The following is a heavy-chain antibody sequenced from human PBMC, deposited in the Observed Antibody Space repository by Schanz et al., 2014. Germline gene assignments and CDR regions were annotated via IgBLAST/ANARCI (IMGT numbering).Heavy chain of an antibody. CDR3: ARAQGVIRLYYGVDV. V-gene: IGHV3-66*02. Sequence: VQLVESGGGVVQPGGSLRLSCAASGFTFSTYWMHWVRQAPGKGLVWVSTIYSSGSTYYADSVRGRFTISRDNSMNTVYLQMNSLRSDDAAVYYCARAQGVIRLYYGVDVWGQGTTVTVSS. J-gene: IGHJ6*02. D-gene: IGHD3-10*01. CDR2: IYSSGST. CDR1: GFTFSTYW.